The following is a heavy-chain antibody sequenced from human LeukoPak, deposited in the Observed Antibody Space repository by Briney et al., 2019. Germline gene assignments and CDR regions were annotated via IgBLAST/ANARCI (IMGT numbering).Heavy chain of an antibody. Sequence: GGSLRLSCAASGFTFDDYAMHWVRQAPGKGLEWVSLISGDGGSTYYADSVKGRLTISRDNSKNSLYLQMNSLRTEDAALYYCAKDVNDILTGYPYYWGQGTLVTVSS. J-gene: IGHJ4*02. V-gene: IGHV3-43*02. D-gene: IGHD3-9*01. CDR3: AKDVNDILTGYPYY. CDR2: ISGDGGST. CDR1: GFTFDDYA.